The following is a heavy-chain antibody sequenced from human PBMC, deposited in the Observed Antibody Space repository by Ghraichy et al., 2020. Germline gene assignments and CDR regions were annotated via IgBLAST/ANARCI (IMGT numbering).Heavy chain of an antibody. V-gene: IGHV3-9*01. CDR1: GFTFDDYA. J-gene: IGHJ3*02. CDR3: AARMAEIDSGSYFGAFDI. D-gene: IGHD1-26*01. CDR2: ISWNSGSI. Sequence: GGSLRLSCAASGFTFDDYAMHWVRQAPGKGLEWVSGISWNSGSIGYADSVKGRFTISRDNAKNSLYLQMNSLRAEDTALYYCAARMAEIDSGSYFGAFDIWGQGTMVTVSS.